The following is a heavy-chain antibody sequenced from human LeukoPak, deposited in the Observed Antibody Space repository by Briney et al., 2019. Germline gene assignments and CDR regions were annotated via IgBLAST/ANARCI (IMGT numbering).Heavy chain of an antibody. CDR3: ARQKIRGNIIMESY. D-gene: IGHD3-10*01. CDR2: IYSSGGA. V-gene: IGHV4-30-4*08. Sequence: PSETLSPTCSVSGDSISSGDHYWTWFRQPPGKGLEWIGYIYSSGGAFYNPSLKSRVAISLDASENQFSLKVTSVTAADTALYFCARQKIRGNIIMESYWGQGTLVTVSS. CDR1: GDSISSGDHY. J-gene: IGHJ4*02.